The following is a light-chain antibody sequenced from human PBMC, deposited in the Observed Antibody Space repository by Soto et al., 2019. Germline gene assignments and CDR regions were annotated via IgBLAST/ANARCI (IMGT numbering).Light chain of an antibody. CDR2: EVS. CDR1: SSDVGGYNY. Sequence: QSALTQPASVSGFPGQSITISCTGTSSDVGGYNYVSWYQQHPGKAPKLMIYEVSNRPSGVSNRFSGSKSGNTASLTISGLQAEDEADYYCSSYTSSSTLYVFGTGTKVIVL. CDR3: SSYTSSSTLYV. V-gene: IGLV2-14*01. J-gene: IGLJ1*01.